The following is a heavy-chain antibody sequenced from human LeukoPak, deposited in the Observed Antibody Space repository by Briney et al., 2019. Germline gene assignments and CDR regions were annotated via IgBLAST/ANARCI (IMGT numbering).Heavy chain of an antibody. CDR3: ARLFTSGWYNWFDP. CDR1: GFTFSSYA. Sequence: GGSLRLSCAASGFTFSSYAMSWVRQAPGKGLEWVSAISGSGGSTYYADSVKGRFTISRDNANNSLYLQMNSLSAEDTAVYYCARLFTSGWYNWFDPWGQGTLVTVSS. J-gene: IGHJ5*02. CDR2: ISGSGGST. D-gene: IGHD6-19*01. V-gene: IGHV3-23*01.